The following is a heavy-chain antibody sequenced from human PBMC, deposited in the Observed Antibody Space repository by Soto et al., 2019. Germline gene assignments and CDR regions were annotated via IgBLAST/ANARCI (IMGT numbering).Heavy chain of an antibody. Sequence: QMQLVQSGPEVKKPGTSVKVSCKASGFTFTSSAVQWVRQARGQRLEWIGWIVVGSGNTNYAQKVQERVTITRDMSTSTAYMELSSLRSEDTAVYYCAASLEYSSSSGYYFDYWGQGTLVTVSS. D-gene: IGHD6-6*01. CDR3: AASLEYSSSSGYYFDY. J-gene: IGHJ4*02. V-gene: IGHV1-58*01. CDR2: IVVGSGNT. CDR1: GFTFTSSA.